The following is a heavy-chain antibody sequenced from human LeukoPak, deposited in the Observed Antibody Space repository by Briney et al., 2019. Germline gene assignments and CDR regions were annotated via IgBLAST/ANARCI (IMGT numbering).Heavy chain of an antibody. J-gene: IGHJ4*02. Sequence: GGSLRLSCAASGFTFDDYGMSWVRQVPGKGLEWVSGINWNGGSTGYADSVKGRFTISRDNAKNSLYLQMNSLRAEDTALYYCARGVYYYDSSGYYILGYWGQGTLVTVSS. CDR2: INWNGGST. D-gene: IGHD3-22*01. V-gene: IGHV3-20*04. CDR1: GFTFDDYG. CDR3: ARGVYYYDSSGYYILGY.